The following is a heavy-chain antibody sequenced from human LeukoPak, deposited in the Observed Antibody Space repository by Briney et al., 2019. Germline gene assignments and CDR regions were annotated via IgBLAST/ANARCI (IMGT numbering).Heavy chain of an antibody. CDR3: ARSPAPLTIVVVPAAGFDY. J-gene: IGHJ4*02. Sequence: GGSLRLSCAASGFTFSSYWMSWVRQAPGKGLEWVANIKQDGSEKYYVDSVKGRFTISRDNAKDSLYLQMNSLRAEDTAVYYCARSPAPLTIVVVPAAGFDYWGQGTLVIVSS. CDR2: IKQDGSEK. V-gene: IGHV3-7*01. CDR1: GFTFSSYW. D-gene: IGHD2-2*01.